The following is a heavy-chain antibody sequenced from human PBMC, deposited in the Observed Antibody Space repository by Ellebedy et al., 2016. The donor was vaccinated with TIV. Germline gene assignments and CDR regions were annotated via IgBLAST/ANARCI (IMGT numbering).Heavy chain of an antibody. J-gene: IGHJ4*02. CDR2: IYYSGST. D-gene: IGHD3-9*01. CDR1: GGSISSYY. V-gene: IGHV4-59*08. Sequence: MPSETLSLTCTVSGGSISSYYWSWIRPPPGKGLEWIGYIYYSGSTNYNPSLKSRVTISVDTSKNQFSLKLSSVTAADTAVYYCARVDYDILTGPTYYFDYWGQGTLVTVSS. CDR3: ARVDYDILTGPTYYFDY.